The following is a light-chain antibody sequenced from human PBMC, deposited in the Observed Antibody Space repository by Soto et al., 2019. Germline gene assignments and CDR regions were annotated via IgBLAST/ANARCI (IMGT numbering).Light chain of an antibody. CDR2: WAS. Sequence: DIVMTQSPDSLPVSLGERATINCKSSQSVLYSSNHKNYLAWYQQKPGQPPKLLIYWASARESGVPDRFSGSGSGTDFTLTISSLQAEDVAVYYCQQYYSTPPTFGQGTRLEIK. CDR1: QSVLYSSNHKNY. V-gene: IGKV4-1*01. CDR3: QQYYSTPPT. J-gene: IGKJ5*01.